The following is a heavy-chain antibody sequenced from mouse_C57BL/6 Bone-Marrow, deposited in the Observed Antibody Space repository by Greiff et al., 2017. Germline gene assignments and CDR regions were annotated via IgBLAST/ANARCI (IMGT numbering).Heavy chain of an antibody. Sequence: VPLQQPGAGLVKPGASVKLSCTASGYTFTSYWMHWVKQRPGQGLEWIGMIHPNCGSTNYNEKFKSKATLTVDKSSSTAYMQPSSLTADDSAFYYCARAGSINYWGQGTTLTVSS. J-gene: IGHJ2*01. V-gene: IGHV1-64*01. CDR2: IHPNCGST. CDR1: GYTFTSYW. D-gene: IGHD2-10*02. CDR3: ARAGSINY.